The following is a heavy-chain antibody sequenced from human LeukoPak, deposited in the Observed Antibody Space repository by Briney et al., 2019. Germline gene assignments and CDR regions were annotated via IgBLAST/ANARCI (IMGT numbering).Heavy chain of an antibody. CDR1: GYTFTSYG. J-gene: IGHJ6*03. V-gene: IGHV1-46*01. CDR3: ARGVGVVIYYYYYYMDV. D-gene: IGHD3-3*01. CDR2: TNPSGGST. Sequence: ASVKVSCKASGYTFTSYGISWVRQAPGQGLEWMGITNPSGGSTSYAQKFQGRVTMTRDTSTSTVYMELSSLRSEDTAVYYCARGVGVVIYYYYYYMDVWGKGTTVTVSS.